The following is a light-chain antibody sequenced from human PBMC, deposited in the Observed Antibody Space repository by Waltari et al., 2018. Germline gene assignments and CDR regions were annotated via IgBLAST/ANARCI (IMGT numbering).Light chain of an antibody. CDR1: QTLLYSSNNKNS. Sequence: IVMTKSPDSLAVSLGERATLKRRSRQTLLYSSNNKNSLAWYQQKPGQPPKLLIYWASTRESGVPERFSGSGSGTEFTLTISSLQAEDVAVYYCQQYYITPPVTFGPGTKVDIK. J-gene: IGKJ3*01. CDR2: WAS. V-gene: IGKV4-1*01. CDR3: QQYYITPPVT.